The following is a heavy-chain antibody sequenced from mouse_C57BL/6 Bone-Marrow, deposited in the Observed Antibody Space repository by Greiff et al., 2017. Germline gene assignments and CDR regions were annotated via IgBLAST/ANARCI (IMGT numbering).Heavy chain of an antibody. V-gene: IGHV1-55*01. CDR1: GYTFTSYW. Sequence: QVQLKQPGAELVKPGASVKMSCKASGYTFTSYWITWVKQRPGQGLEWIGDIYPGSGSTNYNEKFKSKATLTVDTSSSTAYMQLSSLTSEDSAVYYCAREVPYYGSSPYYAMDYWGQGTSVTVSS. D-gene: IGHD1-1*01. J-gene: IGHJ4*01. CDR3: AREVPYYGSSPYYAMDY. CDR2: IYPGSGST.